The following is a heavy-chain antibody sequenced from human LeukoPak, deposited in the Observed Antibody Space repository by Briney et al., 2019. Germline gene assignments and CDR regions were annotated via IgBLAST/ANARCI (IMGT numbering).Heavy chain of an antibody. CDR2: ISSSSSTI. D-gene: IGHD1/OR15-1a*01. V-gene: IGHV3-48*04. CDR1: GFTFSSYS. CDR3: ARYWQLEH. Sequence: GGSLRLSCAASGFTFSSYSMNWVRQAPGKGLEWVSYISSSSSTIYYADSVKGRFTISRDNAKNSLYLQMNSLRVEDTAIYFCARYWQLEHWGQRTLVTVSS. J-gene: IGHJ4*02.